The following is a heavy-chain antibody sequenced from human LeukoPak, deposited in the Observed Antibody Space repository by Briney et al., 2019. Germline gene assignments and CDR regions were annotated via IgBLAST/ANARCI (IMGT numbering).Heavy chain of an antibody. D-gene: IGHD5-18*01. CDR2: IKPDGSAT. CDR3: ARDGYSYGNYYYYGMDV. V-gene: IGHV3-7*01. CDR1: GFSFSNFW. Sequence: SGGSLRLTCAASGFSFSNFWMSWVRQAPGKGLEWVANIKPDGSATNYVDSVKGRFTISRDNAKNSLYLQMNSLRAEDTAVYYCARDGYSYGNYYYYGMDVWGQGTTVTVSS. J-gene: IGHJ6*02.